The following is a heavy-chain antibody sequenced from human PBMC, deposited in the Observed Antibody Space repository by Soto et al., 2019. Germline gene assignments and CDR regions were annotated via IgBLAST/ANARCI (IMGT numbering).Heavy chain of an antibody. V-gene: IGHV1-8*01. Sequence: GASVKVSCKDSGYTLTSYDSNWVRQATGQGLEWMGWMNPNSGNTGYAQKFQGRVTMTRNTSISTAYMELSSLRSEDTAVYYCARERKGMDVWGQGTTVTVSS. CDR2: MNPNSGNT. CDR3: ARERKGMDV. J-gene: IGHJ6*02. CDR1: GYTLTSYD.